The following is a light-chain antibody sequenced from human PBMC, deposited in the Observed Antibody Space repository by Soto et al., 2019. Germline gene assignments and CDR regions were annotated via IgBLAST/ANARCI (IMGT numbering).Light chain of an antibody. CDR2: AAS. CDR1: QNVRSSY. V-gene: IGKV3-20*01. CDR3: HQYGDSIT. Sequence: ETVLTQSPSILSLSPGERATLSCRASQNVRSSYLAWYQQKPGQAPRLLIYAASTRVTGIADRFSGSGSGTDFTLTISRLEAEDFAVYHCHQYGDSITFGGGTKVEIK. J-gene: IGKJ4*01.